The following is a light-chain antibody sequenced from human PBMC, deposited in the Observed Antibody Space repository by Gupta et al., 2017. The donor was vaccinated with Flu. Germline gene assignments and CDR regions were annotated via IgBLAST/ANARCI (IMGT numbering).Light chain of an antibody. CDR1: SSDIGGFNL. CDR3: CSYAGSSTLM. J-gene: IGLJ3*02. V-gene: IGLV2-23*01. Sequence: QSALTQPASVAGSPGQTITISCTGSSSDIGGFNLVSWYQLHPDKAPKLLIFEAYTRPSGVSNRSSGSKSGNMASLTISGLQAEDDGDYCGCSYAGSSTLMFGGGTKLTVL. CDR2: EAY.